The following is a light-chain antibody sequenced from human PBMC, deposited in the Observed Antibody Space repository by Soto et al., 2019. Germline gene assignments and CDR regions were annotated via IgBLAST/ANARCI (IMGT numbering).Light chain of an antibody. J-gene: IGKJ3*01. V-gene: IGKV3-20*01. CDR2: GAS. CDR3: QQYGSSPLVT. CDR1: QSVSSSY. Sequence: EIVLTQSPGTLSFSPGERATLSCRASQSVSSSYLAWYQQKPGQAPRLLLYGASSRATGIPDRFSGSGSGTDFTLTISRLEPEDFAVYYCQQYGSSPLVTFGPGTKVDIK.